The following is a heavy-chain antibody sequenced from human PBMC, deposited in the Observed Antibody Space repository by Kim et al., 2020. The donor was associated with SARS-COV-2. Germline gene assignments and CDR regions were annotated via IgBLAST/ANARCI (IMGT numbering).Heavy chain of an antibody. CDR1: GFTFSSYG. CDR2: IWYDGSNK. Sequence: GGSLRLSCAASGFTFSSYGMHWVRQAPGKGLEWVAVIWYDGSNKYYADSVKGRFTISRDNSKNTLYLQMNSLRAEDTAVYYCARDRYSSGSLYYFDYWGQGTLVTVSS. CDR3: ARDRYSSGSLYYFDY. V-gene: IGHV3-33*01. J-gene: IGHJ4*02. D-gene: IGHD6-19*01.